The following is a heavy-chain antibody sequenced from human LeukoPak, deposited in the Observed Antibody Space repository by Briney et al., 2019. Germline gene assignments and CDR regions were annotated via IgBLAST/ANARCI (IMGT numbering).Heavy chain of an antibody. CDR1: GGSITSSPYY. J-gene: IGHJ4*02. CDR2: IYYSGSGST. D-gene: IGHD6-19*01. V-gene: IGHV4-39*01. CDR3: ARRLISGWYGTGFGY. Sequence: SETLSLTCTVSGGSITSSPYYWGWIRQPPGRGLEWIGSIYYSGSGSTYYNPSLQSRVTISVDTSKNQLSQKLSSVTAADTAVYYCARRLISGWYGTGFGYRGQGNLVTVSS.